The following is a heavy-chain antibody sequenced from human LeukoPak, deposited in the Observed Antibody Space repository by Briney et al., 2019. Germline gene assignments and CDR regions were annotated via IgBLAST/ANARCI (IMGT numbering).Heavy chain of an antibody. CDR1: GFTFSSYW. J-gene: IGHJ5*02. CDR2: IKQDGSEK. V-gene: IGHV3-7*01. D-gene: IGHD3-22*01. CDR3: ARGVVWNYYDSSGYYAGMWFDP. Sequence: GGSLRLSCAASGFTFSSYWMSWVRQAPGKGLEWVANIKQDGSEKYYVDSVKGRFTISRDNSKNTLYLQMNSLRAEDTAVYYCARGVVWNYYDSSGYYAGMWFDPWGQGTLVTVSS.